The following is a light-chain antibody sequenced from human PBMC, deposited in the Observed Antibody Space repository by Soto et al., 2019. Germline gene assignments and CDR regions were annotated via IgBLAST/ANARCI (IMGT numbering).Light chain of an antibody. J-gene: IGKJ3*01. V-gene: IGKV1-9*01. Sequence: IQLTQSPSSLSASVEDRVTITCLASQGISSYLAWYQQNPGKAPKLMIYAADTLQSGVPSRFSGSVSGTDFTLTISSLQPEHFATYYCQQLNSYPTFGPGTKVDIK. CDR3: QQLNSYPT. CDR2: AAD. CDR1: QGISSY.